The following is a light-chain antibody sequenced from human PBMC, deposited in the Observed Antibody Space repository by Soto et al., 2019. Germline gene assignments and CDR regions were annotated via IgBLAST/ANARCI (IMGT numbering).Light chain of an antibody. Sequence: QSALTQPASVSGSPGQSITISCTGTSSDVGSYNLVSWYQQHPGKAPKLMIYEGSKWPSGVSNRFSGSKSGNTASLTISGLQAEDEADYYCCSYAGSSTVVFGGGTKL. CDR2: EGS. CDR3: CSYAGSSTVV. CDR1: SSDVGSYNL. V-gene: IGLV2-23*01. J-gene: IGLJ2*01.